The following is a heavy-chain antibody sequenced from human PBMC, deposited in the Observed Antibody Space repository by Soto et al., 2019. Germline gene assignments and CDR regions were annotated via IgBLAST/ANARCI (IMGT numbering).Heavy chain of an antibody. CDR1: GGTFSSYT. CDR3: ARGEPMVRGVIIPHAFDI. V-gene: IGHV1-69*02. D-gene: IGHD3-10*01. Sequence: GASVKVSCKASGGTFSSYTISWVRQAPGQGLEWMGRIIPILGIANYAQKFQGRVTITADKSTSTAYMELSSLRSEDTAVYYCARGEPMVRGVIIPHAFDIWGQGTMVTVSS. J-gene: IGHJ3*02. CDR2: IIPILGIA.